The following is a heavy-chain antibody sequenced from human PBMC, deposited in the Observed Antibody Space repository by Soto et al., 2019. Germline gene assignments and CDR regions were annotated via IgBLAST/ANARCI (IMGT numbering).Heavy chain of an antibody. V-gene: IGHV3-30-3*01. J-gene: IGHJ5*02. CDR2: ISYDGSNK. D-gene: IGHD6-25*01. CDR3: ARALLPAWFDP. Sequence: GSLRLSCAASGFTFSSYGMHWVRQAPGKGLEWVAVISYDGSNKYYADSVKGRFTISRDNSKNTLYLQMNSLRAEDTAVYYCARALLPAWFDPWGQGTLVTVSS. CDR1: GFTFSSYG.